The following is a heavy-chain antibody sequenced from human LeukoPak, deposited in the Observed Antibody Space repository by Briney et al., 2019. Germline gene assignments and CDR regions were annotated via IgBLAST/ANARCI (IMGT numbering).Heavy chain of an antibody. D-gene: IGHD3-9*01. Sequence: GASVKVSCKVSGYTLTELSMHWVRRAPGKGLEWMGGFDPEDGETIYAQKFQGRVTMTEDTSTDTAYMELSSLRSEDTAVYYCAIRYDILTEYYFDYWGQGTLVTVSS. CDR2: FDPEDGET. CDR3: AIRYDILTEYYFDY. V-gene: IGHV1-24*01. CDR1: GYTLTELS. J-gene: IGHJ4*02.